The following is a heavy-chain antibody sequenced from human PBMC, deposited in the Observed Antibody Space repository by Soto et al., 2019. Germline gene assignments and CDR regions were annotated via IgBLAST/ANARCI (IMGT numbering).Heavy chain of an antibody. V-gene: IGHV5-51*01. Sequence: PGESLKISCNGSGYNFANYWIAWVRQMPGEGLEWMGIIHPGDSDTRYSPPFQGQVIISADKSISTAYLQWSSLKASDTAMYYCARQRVVYYYDSSGPLHYFDYWGQGTLVTVSS. CDR2: IHPGDSDT. D-gene: IGHD3-22*01. CDR1: GYNFANYW. J-gene: IGHJ4*02. CDR3: ARQRVVYYYDSSGPLHYFDY.